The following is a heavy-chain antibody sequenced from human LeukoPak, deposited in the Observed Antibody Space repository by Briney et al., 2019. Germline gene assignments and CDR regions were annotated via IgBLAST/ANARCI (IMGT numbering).Heavy chain of an antibody. V-gene: IGHV3-74*01. D-gene: IGHD2-21*02. CDR3: ARESTHGDCPLHY. Sequence: GGSLRLSCAASGFTLSNYWMHWVRQAPGKGLVWVARINSDGSDIRYAKSVKGRFAISRDNARNTLYLQTNSLRAEDRAFYYCARESTHGDCPLHYWGQGTLVTVPS. CDR2: INSDGSDI. J-gene: IGHJ4*02. CDR1: GFTLSNYW.